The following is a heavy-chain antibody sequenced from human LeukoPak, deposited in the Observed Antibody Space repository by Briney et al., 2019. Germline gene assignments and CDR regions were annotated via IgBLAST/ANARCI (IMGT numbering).Heavy chain of an antibody. CDR3: ARLPYSGSYSYYYYYMDV. CDR1: GFTFSSYS. V-gene: IGHV3-21*01. D-gene: IGHD1-26*01. J-gene: IGHJ6*03. CDR2: ISISSSYI. Sequence: PGGSLRLSCAASGFTFSSYSMNWVRQAPGKGLEWVSSISISSSYIYYADSVKGRFTISRDNAKNSLYLQMNSLRAEDTAVYYCARLPYSGSYSYYYYYMDVWGKGTTVTVSS.